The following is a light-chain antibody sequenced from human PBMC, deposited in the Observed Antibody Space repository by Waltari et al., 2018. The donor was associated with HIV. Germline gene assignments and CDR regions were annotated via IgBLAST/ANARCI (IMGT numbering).Light chain of an antibody. J-gene: IGKJ4*01. Sequence: DIVMTQSPDSLAVSLGERATINCKSSQSILYSSNNRNYLAWYQQKPGQRPKLLIYWASTRDSGVPDRFTGNGSGTDFTLTISSLQAEDVAVYYCQQYDSTPLTFGGGTKVEIK. CDR3: QQYDSTPLT. CDR1: QSILYSSNNRNY. CDR2: WAS. V-gene: IGKV4-1*01.